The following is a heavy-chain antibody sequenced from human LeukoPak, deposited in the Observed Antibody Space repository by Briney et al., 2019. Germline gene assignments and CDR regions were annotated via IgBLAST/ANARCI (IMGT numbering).Heavy chain of an antibody. CDR2: IYYTGST. D-gene: IGHD3-3*01. Sequence: SETLSLTCTVSGGSISSYYWSWIRQPPETGLEWIGLIYYTGSTFYNPSLKSRVVISVDTSKNQFSLKLSSVTAADTAVYFCARVGIAGAPVDFWGQGTLVTVSS. J-gene: IGHJ4*02. CDR1: GGSISSYY. CDR3: ARVGIAGAPVDF. V-gene: IGHV4-59*06.